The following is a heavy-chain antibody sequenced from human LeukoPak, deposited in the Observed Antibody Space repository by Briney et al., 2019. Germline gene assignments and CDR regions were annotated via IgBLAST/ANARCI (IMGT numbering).Heavy chain of an antibody. J-gene: IGHJ4*02. V-gene: IGHV3-21*01. CDR3: SGDFGAAGSFDS. D-gene: IGHD6-13*01. Sequence: GGSLRLSCAASGFTFSSYSMNWVRQAPGEGLEWVSAISSSSSYIYYADSVKGRFVISRDNAKNTLYLQMNSLMAEDEAVYYCSGDFGAAGSFDSWGEGNLGTVSS. CDR2: ISSSSSYI. CDR1: GFTFSSYS.